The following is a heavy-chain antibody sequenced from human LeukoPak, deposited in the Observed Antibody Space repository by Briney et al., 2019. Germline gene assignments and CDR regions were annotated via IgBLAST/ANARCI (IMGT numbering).Heavy chain of an antibody. CDR2: INSDGSST. CDR1: GFTFSSYW. D-gene: IGHD3-16*02. V-gene: IGHV3-74*01. CDR3: ARVYDYVWGNYRYDWFDP. J-gene: IGHJ5*02. Sequence: GGSLRLSCAASGFTFSSYWMHWVRQAPGKGLVWVSRINSDGSSTSYADSVKGRFTISRDNAKNTLYLQMNSLRAEDTAVYYCARVYDYVWGNYRYDWFDPWGQGTLVTVSS.